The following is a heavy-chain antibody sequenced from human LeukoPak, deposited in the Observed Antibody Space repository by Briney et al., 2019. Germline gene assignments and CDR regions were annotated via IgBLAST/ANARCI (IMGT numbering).Heavy chain of an antibody. V-gene: IGHV3-48*01. CDR1: GFTFSSHS. CDR2: ISSSSSTI. J-gene: IGHJ4*02. D-gene: IGHD3-10*01. Sequence: GGSLRLSCAASGFTFSSHSMNWVRQAPGKGLEWVSYISSSSSTIYYADSVKGRFTISRDNAKNSLYLQMNSLRAEDTAVYYCARPFYGSGKHWGQGTLVTVSS. CDR3: ARPFYGSGKH.